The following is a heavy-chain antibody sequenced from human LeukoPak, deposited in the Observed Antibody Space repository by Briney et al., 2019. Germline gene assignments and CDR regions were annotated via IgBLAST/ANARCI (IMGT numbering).Heavy chain of an antibody. D-gene: IGHD3-9*01. V-gene: IGHV4-59*12. Sequence: SETLSLTCTVSGGSISSYYWSWIRQPPGKGLEWIGYIYYSGSTNYNPSLKSRVTISVDTSKNQFSLKLSSVTAADTAVYYCAREVTYYDILTGYSRTRNWFDPWGQGTLVTVSS. J-gene: IGHJ5*02. CDR1: GGSISSYY. CDR3: AREVTYYDILTGYSRTRNWFDP. CDR2: IYYSGST.